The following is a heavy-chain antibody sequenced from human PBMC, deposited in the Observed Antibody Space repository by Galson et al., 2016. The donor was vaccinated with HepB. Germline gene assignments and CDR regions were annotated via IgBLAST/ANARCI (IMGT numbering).Heavy chain of an antibody. CDR3: SKDRSYGYFGSGGMDV. V-gene: IGHV3-30*18. Sequence: SLRLSCAASGFTFSSYGMHRVRQAPGKGLEWVAVISYAGSNKYYADSVKGRFTISRDNSKNTLYLQMNSLRAEDPAVYYCSKDRSYGYFGSGGMDVWGQGTTVTVSS. CDR2: ISYAGSNK. D-gene: IGHD3-10*01. J-gene: IGHJ6*02. CDR1: GFTFSSYG.